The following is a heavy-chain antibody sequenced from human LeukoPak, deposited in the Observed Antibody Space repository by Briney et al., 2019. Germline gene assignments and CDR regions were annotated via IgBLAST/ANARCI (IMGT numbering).Heavy chain of an antibody. Sequence: ASVKVSCEASGGTFSSYAISWVRQAPGQGLEWMGGIIPIFGTANYAQKFQGRVTITADESTSTAYMELSSLRSEDTAVHYCARKYSGNFDYWGQGTLVTVSS. CDR2: IIPIFGTA. V-gene: IGHV1-69*13. CDR1: GGTFSSYA. D-gene: IGHD1-26*01. J-gene: IGHJ4*02. CDR3: ARKYSGNFDY.